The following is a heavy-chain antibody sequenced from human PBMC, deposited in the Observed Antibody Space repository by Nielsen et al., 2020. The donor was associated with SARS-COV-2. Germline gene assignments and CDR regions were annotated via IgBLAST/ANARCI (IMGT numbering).Heavy chain of an antibody. CDR1: GITFPCFA. D-gene: IGHD6-19*01. CDR2: INAGNGNT. V-gene: IGHV1-3*01. J-gene: IGHJ4*02. Sequence: VKFPCQAFGITFPCFAIHWARQAPGQSLEWMGWINAGNGNTKYSQKFQGRVTMTRDTSANTAYMELSSLSSEDTAVYYCARITPSSGWDYWGQGTLVTVSS. CDR3: ARITPSSGWDY.